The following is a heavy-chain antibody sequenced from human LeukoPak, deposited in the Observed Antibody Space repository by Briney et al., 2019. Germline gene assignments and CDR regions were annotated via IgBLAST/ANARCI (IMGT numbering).Heavy chain of an antibody. CDR2: IRGTGTTT. V-gene: IGHV3-23*01. Sequence: RGSLRLSCAPSGFTFSDHAMSWVRQAPGKGLEWVSAIRGTGTTTFYAASVKGRFTISRDNSTNTADLQMNSLRAEDTAVYYCAKVSWLGTLPSYHFDSWGQGTQVTVSS. J-gene: IGHJ4*02. D-gene: IGHD6-19*01. CDR1: GFTFSDHA. CDR3: AKVSWLGTLPSYHFDS.